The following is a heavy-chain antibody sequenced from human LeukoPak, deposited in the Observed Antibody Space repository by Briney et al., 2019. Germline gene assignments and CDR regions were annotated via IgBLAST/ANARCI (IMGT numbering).Heavy chain of an antibody. D-gene: IGHD2-2*01. CDR2: INHSGST. V-gene: IGHV4-34*01. CDR1: GGSFSGYY. Sequence: PSETLSLTCAVYGGSFSGYYWSWIRQPPGKGLEWIGEINHSGSTNYNPSLKSRVTISVDTSKNQFSLKLSSVTAADTAVYYCARGGRDCSSTSCQAYWFDPWGQGTLVTVSS. J-gene: IGHJ5*02. CDR3: ARGGRDCSSTSCQAYWFDP.